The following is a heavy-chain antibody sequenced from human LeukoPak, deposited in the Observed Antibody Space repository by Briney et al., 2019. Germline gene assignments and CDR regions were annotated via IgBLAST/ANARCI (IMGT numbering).Heavy chain of an antibody. J-gene: IGHJ4*02. CDR3: AGRVRSGYYELDY. CDR1: GGSFSGYY. D-gene: IGHD3-22*01. Sequence: SETLSLTCAVYGGSFSGYYWSWIRQPPGKGLEWIGEINHSGSTNYNPSLKSRVTISVDTSKNQFSLKLSSVTAADTAVYYCAGRVRSGYYELDYWGQGTLVTVSS. V-gene: IGHV4-34*01. CDR2: INHSGST.